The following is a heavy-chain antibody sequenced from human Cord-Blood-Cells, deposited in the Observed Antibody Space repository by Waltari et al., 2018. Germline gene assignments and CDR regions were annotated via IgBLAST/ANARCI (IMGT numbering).Heavy chain of an antibody. CDR3: ARGLLRFLEWNDAFDI. D-gene: IGHD3-3*01. V-gene: IGHV1-8*03. Sequence: QVQLVQSGAEVKKPGASVKVSCKASGYTFTSYDINWVRQATGQGLEWMGWMNPNSGNTGYAQKVQGRVTSTRNTSISTAYMELSSLRSEDTAVYYCARGLLRFLEWNDAFDIWGQGTMVTVSS. CDR2: MNPNSGNT. J-gene: IGHJ3*02. CDR1: GYTFTSYD.